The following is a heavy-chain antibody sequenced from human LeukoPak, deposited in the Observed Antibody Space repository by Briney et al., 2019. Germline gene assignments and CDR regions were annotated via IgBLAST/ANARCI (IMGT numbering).Heavy chain of an antibody. CDR2: IYHSGST. V-gene: IGHV4-38-2*02. J-gene: IGHJ4*02. CDR1: GYPISRGYY. D-gene: IGHD1-26*01. CDR3: ARGWELLGY. Sequence: PSETLSLTCTVSGYPISRGYYWGWIRQPPGNGLEWIGSIYHSGSTYYNPSLKSRVTISVDTSKNQFSLKLSSVTASDTAVYYCARGWELLGYWGQGTLVTVSS.